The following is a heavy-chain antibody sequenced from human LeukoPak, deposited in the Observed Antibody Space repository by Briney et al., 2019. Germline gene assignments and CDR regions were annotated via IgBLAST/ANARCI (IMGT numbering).Heavy chain of an antibody. CDR1: GFTFRNYW. V-gene: IGHV3-7*05. CDR3: AANGGPFDF. J-gene: IGHJ4*02. CDR2: IKQDGSEK. D-gene: IGHD4-23*01. Sequence: GGSLRLSCAASGFTFRNYWMSWVRQAPGKGLEFVANIKQDGSEKYYVDSVKGRFTISRDNAKNSLYLQMNGLRAEDTAVYYCAANGGPFDFWGQGTLVTVSA.